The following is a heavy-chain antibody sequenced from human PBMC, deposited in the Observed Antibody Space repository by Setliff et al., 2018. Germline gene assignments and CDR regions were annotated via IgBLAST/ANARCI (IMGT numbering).Heavy chain of an antibody. V-gene: IGHV4-34*01. CDR1: GGSFSGYY. D-gene: IGHD3-3*01. CDR2: IYRTGTT. Sequence: SETLSLTCAVYGGSFSGYYWGWIRQPPGKGLEWIGSIYRTGTTHYNPSLKSRVTISVDTSKNQFSLKLSSVTAADTAVYYCAREVNDNFWSGYLYYYGMDVWGQGTTVTVSS. J-gene: IGHJ6*02. CDR3: AREVNDNFWSGYLYYYGMDV.